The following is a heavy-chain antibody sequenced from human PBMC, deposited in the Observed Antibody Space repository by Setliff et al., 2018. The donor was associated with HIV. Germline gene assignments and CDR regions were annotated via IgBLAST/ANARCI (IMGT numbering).Heavy chain of an antibody. V-gene: IGHV1-18*01. CDR1: GYTFTSYG. CDR2: ISAYNGNT. Sequence: ASVKVSCKASGYTFTSYGISWVRQAPGQGLEWMGWISAYNGNTNYAQKRQGRVTMTTDTSTSTAYMELRSLRSDATAVYYCAGDWGFTIFGVVSHSFDYWGQGTLVTVSS. D-gene: IGHD3-3*01. CDR3: AGDWGFTIFGVVSHSFDY. J-gene: IGHJ4*02.